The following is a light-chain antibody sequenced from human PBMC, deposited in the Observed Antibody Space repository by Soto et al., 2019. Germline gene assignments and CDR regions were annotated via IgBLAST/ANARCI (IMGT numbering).Light chain of an antibody. CDR3: QSYDSGLSAWL. CDR1: SNDVGGYDY. J-gene: IGLJ3*02. Sequence: QSALTQPASVSGSPGQSITISCSGTSNDVGGYDYVSWYQQHPGKAPKLLIYGNDNRPSGVPDRFSGSKSGTSASLAITGLQADDEADYYCQSYDSGLSAWLFGGGTQLTVL. V-gene: IGLV2-14*01. CDR2: GND.